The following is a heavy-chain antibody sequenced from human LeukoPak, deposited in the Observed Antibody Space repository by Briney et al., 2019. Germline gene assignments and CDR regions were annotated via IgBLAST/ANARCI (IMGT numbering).Heavy chain of an antibody. CDR2: INWNSGST. CDR3: ARDRGGTTSPFFDY. CDR1: GFTFDDYG. Sequence: GGSLRLSCVASGFTFDDYGMNWVRQGPGKGLEWVSSINWNSGSTAYADSVKGRFTISRDNAKNSLYLQMNSLGAGDTAFYHCARDRGGTTSPFFDYWGQGALVTVSS. V-gene: IGHV3-20*01. D-gene: IGHD2/OR15-2a*01. J-gene: IGHJ4*02.